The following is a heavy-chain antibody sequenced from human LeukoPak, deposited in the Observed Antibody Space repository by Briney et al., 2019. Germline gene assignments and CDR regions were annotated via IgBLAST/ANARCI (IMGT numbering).Heavy chain of an antibody. D-gene: IGHD6-19*01. CDR2: IYYSGST. V-gene: IGHV4-30-4*07. J-gene: IGHJ5*02. CDR1: GGSISSGGYS. CDR3: ALTAYSSGWRAYNWFDP. Sequence: SETLSLTCAVSGGSISSGGYSWSWIRQPPGKGLEWIGYIYYSGSTYYNPSLKSRVTISVDTSKNQFSLKLSSVTAADTAVYYCALTAYSSGWRAYNWFDPWGQGTLVTVSS.